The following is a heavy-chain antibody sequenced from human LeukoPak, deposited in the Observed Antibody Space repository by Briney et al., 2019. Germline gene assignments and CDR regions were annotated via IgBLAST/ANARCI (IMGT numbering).Heavy chain of an antibody. CDR2: IRSKGYGGTK. CDR3: TRHPPDIGVVPAGRGNWFDS. CDR1: GFTFGDYA. D-gene: IGHD2-2*01. J-gene: IGHJ5*01. V-gene: IGHV3-49*05. Sequence: KSGGSLRLSCTASGFTFGDYAMSWFRQAPGKGLEWVGFIRSKGYGGTKEYAASVKGRFSISRDDPKSIAYLQMNNLKTEDTSVYYCTRHPPDIGVVPAGRGNWFDSWGQGTLVTVSS.